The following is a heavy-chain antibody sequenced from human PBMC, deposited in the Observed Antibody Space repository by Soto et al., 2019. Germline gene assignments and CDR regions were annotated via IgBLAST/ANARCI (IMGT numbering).Heavy chain of an antibody. Sequence: ASVKVSCKASGYTFTSYGISWVRQAPGQGLEWMGWISAYNGNTNYAQKLQGRVTMTTDTSTSTAYMELRSLRSDDTAVYYCARDPMVLFVPRRRGVDTVTTEINWFDPWGQGTLVTVSS. V-gene: IGHV1-18*01. CDR2: ISAYNGNT. D-gene: IGHD4-4*01. CDR3: ARDPMVLFVPRRRGVDTVTTEINWFDP. J-gene: IGHJ5*02. CDR1: GYTFTSYG.